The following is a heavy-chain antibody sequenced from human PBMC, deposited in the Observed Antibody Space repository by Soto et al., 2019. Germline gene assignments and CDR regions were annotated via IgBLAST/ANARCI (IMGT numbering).Heavy chain of an antibody. CDR2: IYHSGST. D-gene: IGHD3-22*01. Sequence: PSETLSLTCTVSGGSVSSGSYSWSWIRQPPGKGLEWIGYIYHSGSTYYNPSLKSRVTISVDRPKNQFSLKLSSVTAADTAVYYCARGQRSRDYYDSSGYYYSAEYFQHWGQGTLVTVSS. CDR1: GGSVSSGSYS. CDR3: ARGQRSRDYYDSSGYYYSAEYFQH. V-gene: IGHV4-30-2*01. J-gene: IGHJ1*01.